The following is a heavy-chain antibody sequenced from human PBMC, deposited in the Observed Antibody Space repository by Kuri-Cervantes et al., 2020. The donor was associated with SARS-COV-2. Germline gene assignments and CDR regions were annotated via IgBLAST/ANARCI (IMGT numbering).Heavy chain of an antibody. Sequence: SETLSLTCTVSGGSISSHYWSWIRQPPGKGLEWIGYIYYSGSTNYNPSLKSRVTISVDRSKNQFSLKLSSVTAADTAVYYCARVGSFYCSSTSCSDDWYFDLWGRGTLVTVSS. V-gene: IGHV4-59*11. CDR1: GGSISSHY. CDR2: IYYSGST. J-gene: IGHJ2*01. CDR3: ARVGSFYCSSTSCSDDWYFDL. D-gene: IGHD2-2*01.